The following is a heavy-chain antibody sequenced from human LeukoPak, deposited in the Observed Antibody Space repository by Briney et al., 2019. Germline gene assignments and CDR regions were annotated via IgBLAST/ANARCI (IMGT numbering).Heavy chain of an antibody. J-gene: IGHJ4*02. D-gene: IGHD5-24*01. CDR2: IYYSGST. Sequence: SETLSLTCTVSGGSISSSSYYWGWIRQPPGKGLEWIGSIYYSGSTYYNPSLKSRVTISVDTSKNQFSLKLSSVTAADTAVYYCARVPDGRVDYWGQGTLVTVSS. CDR1: GGSISSSSYY. V-gene: IGHV4-39*07. CDR3: ARVPDGRVDY.